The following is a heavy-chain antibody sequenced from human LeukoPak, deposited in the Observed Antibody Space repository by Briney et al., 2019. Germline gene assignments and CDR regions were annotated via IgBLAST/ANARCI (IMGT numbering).Heavy chain of an antibody. V-gene: IGHV3-74*01. CDR1: GTYW. Sequence: GGSLRPSWAASGTYWMHWVRQAPGKGLVWVSHINSDGSWTGYADSVKGRFTISKDNAKNTVSLQMNNLRAEDTAVYYCVTFYETYWGRGTLVTVSS. D-gene: IGHD2/OR15-2a*01. CDR3: VTFYETY. CDR2: INSDGSWT. J-gene: IGHJ4*02.